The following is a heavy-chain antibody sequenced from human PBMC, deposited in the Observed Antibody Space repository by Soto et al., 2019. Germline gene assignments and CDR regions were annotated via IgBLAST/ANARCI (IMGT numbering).Heavy chain of an antibody. CDR1: GDSVSSNSAA. V-gene: IGHV6-1*01. CDR3: ARDRWSGYLYYYYYYGMDV. CDR2: TYYRSKWYN. J-gene: IGHJ6*02. D-gene: IGHD3-3*01. Sequence: PSETLSLTCAISGDSVSSNSAAWNWIRQSPSRGLEWLGRTYYRSKWYNDYAVSVKSRITLNPDTSKNPFSLQLNSVTPAEAAVYYCARDRWSGYLYYYYYYGMDVWGQGTTVTVSS.